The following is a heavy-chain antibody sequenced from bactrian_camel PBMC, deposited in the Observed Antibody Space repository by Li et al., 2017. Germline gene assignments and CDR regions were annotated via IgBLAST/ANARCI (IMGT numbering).Heavy chain of an antibody. CDR3: TQGIYYAPIGDIHRHQ. CDR1: GFRFNHTA. Sequence: VQLVESGGGSVQAGGSLRLSCATSGFRFNHTAMSWARQAPGKELEWVSGINSGGGSTYYLDSVKGRFTISRDNNKNTLYLQLNSLRTEDTAMYFCTQGIYYAPIGDIHRHQRGQGTQVTVS. CDR2: INSGGGST. D-gene: IGHD1*01. V-gene: IGHV3S31*01. J-gene: IGHJ4*01.